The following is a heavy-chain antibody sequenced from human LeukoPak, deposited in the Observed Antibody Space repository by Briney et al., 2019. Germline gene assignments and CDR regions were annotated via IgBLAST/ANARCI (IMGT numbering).Heavy chain of an antibody. CDR3: ARVWTDSGSYYDDRGAFDY. V-gene: IGHV4-38-2*02. CDR1: GYSISSGCY. D-gene: IGHD1-26*01. J-gene: IGHJ4*02. CDR2: IYHSGST. Sequence: SETLSLTCTVSGYSISSGCYWGWIRQPPGKGLEWIGSIYHSGSTYYNPSLKSRVTISVDTSKNQISLKLSSVTAADTALYYCARVWTDSGSYYDDRGAFDYWGQGTLVTVSS.